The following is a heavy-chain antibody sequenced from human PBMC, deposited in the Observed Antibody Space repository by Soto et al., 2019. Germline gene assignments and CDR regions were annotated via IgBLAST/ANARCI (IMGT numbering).Heavy chain of an antibody. CDR3: SQSGMAIDY. CDR1: GFTFSSYA. CDR2: ISGSGGST. V-gene: IGHV3-23*01. Sequence: EVQLLESGGGLVQPGGSLRLSCAASGFTFSSYAMSWVRQAPGKGLEWVSAISGSGGSTYYADSVKGRFTISRDNSKNALYLQMNSLRADDTAVYYCSQSGMAIDYWGQGTLVTVSS. J-gene: IGHJ4*02. D-gene: IGHD5-12*01.